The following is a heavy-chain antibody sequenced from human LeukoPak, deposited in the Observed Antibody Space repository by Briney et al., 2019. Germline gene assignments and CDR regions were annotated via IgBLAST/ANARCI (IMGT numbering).Heavy chain of an antibody. D-gene: IGHD3-9*01. J-gene: IGHJ4*02. CDR1: GGSISSGDYY. CDR3: ARSYDISPIDY. V-gene: IGHV4-30-4*08. Sequence: SETLSLTCTVSGGSISSGDYYWGWIRQPPGKGLEWIGYIYYSGSTYYNPSLKSRVTISVDTSKNQFSLKLSSVTAADTSVYYCARSYDISPIDYWGQGTLVTVSS. CDR2: IYYSGST.